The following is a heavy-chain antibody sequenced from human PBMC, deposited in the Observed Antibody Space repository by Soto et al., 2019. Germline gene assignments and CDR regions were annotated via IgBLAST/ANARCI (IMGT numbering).Heavy chain of an antibody. J-gene: IGHJ3*02. V-gene: IGHV3-23*01. D-gene: IGHD3-10*01. CDR2: ISGSGGST. Sequence: GGSLRLSCAASGFTFSSYAMSWVRQAPGKGLEWVSAISGSGGSTYYADSVKGRFTISRDNSKNTLYLQMNSLRAEDTAVYYCAKERLWFGPRKRVDAFDIWGQGTMVTVSS. CDR3: AKERLWFGPRKRVDAFDI. CDR1: GFTFSSYA.